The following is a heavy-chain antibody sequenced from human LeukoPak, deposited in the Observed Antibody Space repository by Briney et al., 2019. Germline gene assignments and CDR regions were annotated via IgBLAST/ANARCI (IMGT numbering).Heavy chain of an antibody. J-gene: IGHJ4*02. CDR3: ARQGSSGYHGVFYFDY. V-gene: IGHV5-51*01. Sequence: GESLQISCQGSGYTPTTYWIGWVRQLPGKGLEWMGIISPGDSDATYSPSFQGQVTISADKSVSTAYLQWSSLKASDTAMYYCARQGSSGYHGVFYFDYWGQGTLVSVSS. CDR1: GYTPTTYW. CDR2: ISPGDSDA. D-gene: IGHD3-22*01.